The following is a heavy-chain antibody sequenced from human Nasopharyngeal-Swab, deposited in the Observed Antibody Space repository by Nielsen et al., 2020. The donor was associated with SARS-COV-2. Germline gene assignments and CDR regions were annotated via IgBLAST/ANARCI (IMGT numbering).Heavy chain of an antibody. CDR1: GFTFSSYW. V-gene: IGHV3-7*01. Sequence: GGSLRLSCAASGFTFSSYWMSWVRQAPGKGLEWVAHIKQSGSGQYYVDSVKGRFTISRDNAKNSLSLQMNSLRAEDMAVYYCARYCSTTSCPRGFDYWGQGTLVTVSS. CDR2: IKQSGSGQ. J-gene: IGHJ4*02. D-gene: IGHD2-2*01. CDR3: ARYCSTTSCPRGFDY.